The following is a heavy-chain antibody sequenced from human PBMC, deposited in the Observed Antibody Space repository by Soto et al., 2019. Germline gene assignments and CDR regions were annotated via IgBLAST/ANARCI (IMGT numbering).Heavy chain of an antibody. V-gene: IGHV4-30-4*01. Sequence: QLQRQESGPGLVKPSQTLSLPCTVSAGSITSGDNYWSWIRQPPGKGLEWVGCIYYSGSTYYNPSLKSRVTISVDASKNQFSLKVSSVTAADTAVYYCARELPAAYYYYYGMDVWGQGTTVTVSS. J-gene: IGHJ6*02. CDR2: IYYSGST. D-gene: IGHD2-2*01. CDR1: AGSITSGDNY. CDR3: ARELPAAYYYYYGMDV.